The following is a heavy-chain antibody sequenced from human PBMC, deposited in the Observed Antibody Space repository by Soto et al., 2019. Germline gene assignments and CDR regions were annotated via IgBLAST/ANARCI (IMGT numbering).Heavy chain of an antibody. J-gene: IGHJ6*03. CDR1: GYTFTSYD. CDR3: ARVSLSTAALFYYYMDV. Sequence: QVQLVQSGAEVKKPGASVKVSCKASGYTFTSYDINWVRQATGQGLEWMGWMNPNSGNTGYAQKFQGRVTMTRNTSISTAYMELSSLRSEDTAVYYCARVSLSTAALFYYYMDVWGNGTTVTVSS. D-gene: IGHD2-2*01. CDR2: MNPNSGNT. V-gene: IGHV1-8*01.